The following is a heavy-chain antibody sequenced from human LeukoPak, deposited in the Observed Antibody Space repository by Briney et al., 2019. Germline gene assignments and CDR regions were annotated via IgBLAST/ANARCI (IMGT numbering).Heavy chain of an antibody. CDR3: ATGRSGYFDS. Sequence: GGSLRLSCAASGLTLSNAWMTWVRQVPGKGLEWVARIKSKTDGGIKDYAAHVKGTFTISRDDSENTVYLQMNSLKIEDTAVYYCATGRSGYFDSWGQGTLVFVSS. CDR1: GLTLSNAW. CDR2: IKSKTDGGIK. V-gene: IGHV3-15*01. J-gene: IGHJ4*02.